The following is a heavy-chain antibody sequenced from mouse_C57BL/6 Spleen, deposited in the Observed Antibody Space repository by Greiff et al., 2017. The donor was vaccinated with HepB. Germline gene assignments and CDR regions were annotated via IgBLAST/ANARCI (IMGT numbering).Heavy chain of an antibody. D-gene: IGHD1-1*01. J-gene: IGHJ2*01. CDR3: ARRVLDYYGSSLGY. CDR1: GYTFPSYW. Sequence: VQLQQPGAELVRPGTSVKLSCKASGYTFPSYWMHWVKQRPGQGLEWIGVIDPSDSYTNYNQKFKGKATLTVDTSSSTAYMQLSSLTYEDSAVYYCARRVLDYYGSSLGYWGQGTTLTVSS. V-gene: IGHV1-59*01. CDR2: IDPSDSYT.